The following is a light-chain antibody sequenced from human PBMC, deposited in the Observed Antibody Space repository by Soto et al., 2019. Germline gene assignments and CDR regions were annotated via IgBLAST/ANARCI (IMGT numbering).Light chain of an antibody. CDR2: DAS. Sequence: ENVLTQSPATLSLSPGERVTLSCRASQNVGNYLAWYQQKPGQAPSLLIYDASNRATGIPARFTGSGSGTDFTLTISSLESEDFAVYYCQQRSNWPPTFGQGTKLEIK. CDR1: QNVGNY. J-gene: IGKJ2*01. V-gene: IGKV3-11*01. CDR3: QQRSNWPPT.